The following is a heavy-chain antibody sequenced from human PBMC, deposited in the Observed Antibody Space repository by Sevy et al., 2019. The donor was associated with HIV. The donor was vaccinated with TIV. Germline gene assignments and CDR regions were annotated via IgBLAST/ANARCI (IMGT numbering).Heavy chain of an antibody. CDR1: GLTFSSYA. CDR3: AKDKGGLLPSYGMDV. Sequence: GGSLRLSCAASGLTFSSYAMAWVRQAPGKGLEWISAISGSGDRTYYAESVKGRFTISRDNSKNMVYLQMNSLRVEDTAVYYCAKDKGGLLPSYGMDVWGQGTTVTVSS. D-gene: IGHD2-15*01. CDR2: ISGSGDRT. J-gene: IGHJ6*02. V-gene: IGHV3-23*01.